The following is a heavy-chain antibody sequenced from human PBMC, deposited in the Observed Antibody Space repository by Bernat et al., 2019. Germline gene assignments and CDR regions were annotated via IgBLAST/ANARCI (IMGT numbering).Heavy chain of an antibody. CDR3: ARSIVQYYGSGSYCTWFDP. D-gene: IGHD3-10*01. V-gene: IGHV1-69*17. CDR2: IIPIFGIA. CDR1: GGTFSSYA. Sequence: QVQLVQSGAEVKKPGSSVKVSCKASGGTFSSYAISWVRQAPGQGLEWMGGIIPIFGIANYAQKFQGRVTITADKSTSTAYMELSSVRSEDTAVYYCARSIVQYYGSGSYCTWFDPWGQGTLVTVSS. J-gene: IGHJ5*02.